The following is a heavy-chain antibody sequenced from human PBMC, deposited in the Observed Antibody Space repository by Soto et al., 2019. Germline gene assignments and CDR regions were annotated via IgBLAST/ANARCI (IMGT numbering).Heavy chain of an antibody. J-gene: IGHJ5*02. CDR3: ARDRITMIVVVITGENWLDP. D-gene: IGHD3-22*01. Sequence: QVQLVESGGGVVQPGRSLRLSCAASGFTFSSYAMHWVRQASGKGLEWVAVISYDGSNKYYADSVKGRFTISRDNSKNTLYLQMNSLRAEDTAVYYCARDRITMIVVVITGENWLDPWGQGTLVTVSS. CDR1: GFTFSSYA. CDR2: ISYDGSNK. V-gene: IGHV3-30-3*01.